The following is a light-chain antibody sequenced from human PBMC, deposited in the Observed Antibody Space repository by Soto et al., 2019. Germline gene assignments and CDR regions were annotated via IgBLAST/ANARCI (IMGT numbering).Light chain of an antibody. V-gene: IGLV1-40*01. Sequence: QSVLTQPPLVSGAPGQRVTISCTGSSSNIGAGYDVHWYQQLPGTAPKLLIYGNSNRPSGVPDRFSGSESGTSASLAITGLQAEDEADYYCQSYDSSLSVVFGGGTKLTVL. CDR3: QSYDSSLSVV. J-gene: IGLJ2*01. CDR2: GNS. CDR1: SSNIGAGYD.